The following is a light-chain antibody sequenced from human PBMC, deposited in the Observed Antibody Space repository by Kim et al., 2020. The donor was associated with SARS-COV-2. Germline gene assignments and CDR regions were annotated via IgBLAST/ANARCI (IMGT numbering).Light chain of an antibody. J-gene: IGLJ2*01. CDR1: KVWDNY. Sequence: ALSPGQTATRTCTGVKVWDNYVCWYQQKPGQSPLLVIDQDTTRPSGIPERFSGSTSGNTATLTISGTQAMDEVVYYCQAWDSSTVFGGGTQLTVL. CDR3: QAWDSSTV. V-gene: IGLV3-1*01. CDR2: QDT.